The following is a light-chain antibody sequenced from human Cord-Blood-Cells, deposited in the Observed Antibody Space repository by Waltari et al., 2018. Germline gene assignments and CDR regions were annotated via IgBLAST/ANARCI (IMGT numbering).Light chain of an antibody. V-gene: IGKV4-1*01. CDR2: CAS. Sequence: DIVMTQSPDSLAVSLGETATIHCKSSQSVLYRSNNKNYLAWYQQKPAQPPKLLIYCASTRESGVPDRFSGSGSGTEFTLTISSLQAEDVAVYYCQQYYSTPHTFGQGTKLEIK. J-gene: IGKJ2*01. CDR1: QSVLYRSNNKNY. CDR3: QQYYSTPHT.